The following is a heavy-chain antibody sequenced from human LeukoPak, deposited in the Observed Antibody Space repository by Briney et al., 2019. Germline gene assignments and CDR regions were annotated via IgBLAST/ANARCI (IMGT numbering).Heavy chain of an antibody. CDR2: ITSRSYI. Sequence: PGGSLRLSCAASGFTFSSYSMNWVRQAPGKGLERVSSITSRSYIYYADSVKGRFTISRDNAKNSLYLQMNSLRAEETAVYYCARPKLVGHGFDYRGQGTLVTVSS. V-gene: IGHV3-21*01. CDR1: GFTFSSYS. D-gene: IGHD1-7*01. J-gene: IGHJ4*02. CDR3: ARPKLVGHGFDY.